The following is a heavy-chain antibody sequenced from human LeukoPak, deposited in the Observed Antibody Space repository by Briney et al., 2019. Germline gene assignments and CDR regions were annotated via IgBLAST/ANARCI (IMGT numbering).Heavy chain of an antibody. D-gene: IGHD3-10*01. Sequence: GGSLRLSCAASGFTFSSYNMNWVRQAPGKGLEWVSHISGSSATIYYADSVKGRFTISRDNAKNSLYLQMNSLRAEDTAVYYCAKDQTSGRAMVGIDYWGQGTLVTVSS. CDR1: GFTFSSYN. V-gene: IGHV3-48*01. CDR3: AKDQTSGRAMVGIDY. CDR2: ISGSSATI. J-gene: IGHJ4*02.